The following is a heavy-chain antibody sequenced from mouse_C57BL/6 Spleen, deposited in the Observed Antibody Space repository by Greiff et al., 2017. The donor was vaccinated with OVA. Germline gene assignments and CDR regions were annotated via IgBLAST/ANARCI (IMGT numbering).Heavy chain of an antibody. J-gene: IGHJ2*01. CDR3: ARGVTTGVADY. CDR2: IYPRSGNT. V-gene: IGHV1-81*01. D-gene: IGHD1-1*01. CDR1: GYTFTSYG. Sequence: QVQLKQSGAELARPGASVKLSCKASGYTFTSYGISWVKQRTGQGLEWIGEIYPRSGNTYYNEKVKGKATLTADKSSSTAYMELRSLTSEDSAVYFCARGVTTGVADYWGQGTTLTVSS.